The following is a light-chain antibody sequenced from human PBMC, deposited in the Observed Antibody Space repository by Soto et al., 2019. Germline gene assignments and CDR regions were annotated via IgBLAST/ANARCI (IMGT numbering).Light chain of an antibody. J-gene: IGLJ2*01. Sequence: QYALTQPPSASGSPGQSVTISCTGTSSDVGGYNYVSWYQQHPGKAPKLMIYEVSKRPSGVPDRFSGSKSGNTASLAVSGLQAEDEADYYCSSYVGSNNLVFGGGTKLTVL. CDR2: EVS. CDR3: SSYVGSNNLV. CDR1: SSDVGGYNY. V-gene: IGLV2-8*01.